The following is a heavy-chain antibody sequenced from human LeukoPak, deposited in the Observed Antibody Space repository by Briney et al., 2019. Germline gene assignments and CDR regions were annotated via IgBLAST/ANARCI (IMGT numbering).Heavy chain of an antibody. V-gene: IGHV3-21*01. D-gene: IGHD6-19*01. Sequence: PGGSLRLSCAASGFTFSSYGMSWVRQAPWKGLEWVSSISSSSSYIYYADSVKGRFTISRDNAKNSLYLQMNSLRAEDTAVYYCARAGYSSGRIDYWGQGTLVTVSS. CDR1: GFTFSSYG. CDR2: ISSSSSYI. CDR3: ARAGYSSGRIDY. J-gene: IGHJ4*02.